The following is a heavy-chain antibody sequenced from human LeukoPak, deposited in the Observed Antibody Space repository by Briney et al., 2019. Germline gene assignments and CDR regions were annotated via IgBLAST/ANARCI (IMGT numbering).Heavy chain of an antibody. J-gene: IGHJ2*01. Sequence: KTSETLSLTCTVPGGSISSSSYYWGWIRQPPGKGLEWIGSIYYSGSTYYNPSLKSRVTISVDTSKNQFSLKLSSVTAADTAVYYCARRNGSSGWYAKYFDLWGRGTLVTVSS. CDR3: ARRNGSSGWYAKYFDL. CDR1: GGSISSSSYY. CDR2: IYYSGST. V-gene: IGHV4-39*01. D-gene: IGHD6-19*01.